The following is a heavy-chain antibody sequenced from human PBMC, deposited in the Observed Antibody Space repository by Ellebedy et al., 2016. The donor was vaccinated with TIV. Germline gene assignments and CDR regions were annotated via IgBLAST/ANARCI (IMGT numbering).Heavy chain of an antibody. CDR1: GFTFSSYA. CDR3: ATYEQRGGRPEY. J-gene: IGHJ4*02. D-gene: IGHD3-3*01. V-gene: IGHV3-23*01. CDR2: VSGTGGST. Sequence: PGGSLRLSCAASGFTFSSYAMSWVRQAPGKGLEWVSSVSGTGGSTWYADSVKGRFTISRDNSKNTLYLQMNSLRAEDTAVYYCATYEQRGGRPEYWGQGTLVTVSS.